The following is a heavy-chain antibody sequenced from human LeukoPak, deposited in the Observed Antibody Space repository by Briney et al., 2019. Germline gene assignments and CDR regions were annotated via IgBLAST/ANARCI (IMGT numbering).Heavy chain of an antibody. CDR3: ARRYYDNFDY. CDR2: IKEDGSEK. V-gene: IGHV3-7*01. J-gene: IGHJ4*02. D-gene: IGHD3-22*01. CDR1: GFTFSSFW. Sequence: PGGSLRLSCAASGFTFSSFWMNWVRQAPGKGLEWVANIKEDGSEKYYVDSVKGRFTISRDNAKNSLYLQMNSPRAEDTAVYYCARRYYDNFDYWGQGTLVTVSS.